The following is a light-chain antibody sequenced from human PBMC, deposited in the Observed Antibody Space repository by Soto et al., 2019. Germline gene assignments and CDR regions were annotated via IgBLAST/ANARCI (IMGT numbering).Light chain of an antibody. CDR3: SSYAGSNNYVV. J-gene: IGLJ2*01. CDR2: ANN. CDR1: NSNVGGGYD. Sequence: QSVLTQPPSVSGAPGQTVAISCTGSNSNVGGGYDVHWYQQLPGSAPKLLIYANNNRPSGVPDRFSGSKSGTSASLAITGLQAADEADYYCSSYAGSNNYVVFGGGTKLTVL. V-gene: IGLV1-40*01.